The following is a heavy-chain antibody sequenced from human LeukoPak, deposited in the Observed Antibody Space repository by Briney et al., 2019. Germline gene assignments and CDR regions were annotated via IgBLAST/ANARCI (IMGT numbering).Heavy chain of an antibody. CDR3: ARGQSYYEAFDI. CDR2: IYSGGST. D-gene: IGHD1-26*01. CDR1: GFTVSSDY. Sequence: GGSLRLTCAASGFTVSSDYMSWVRQPPGKGLEWVSVIYSGGSTNYADSVKGRFTISRDNSKNTLHLQMNSLRVEDTAVYYCARGQSYYEAFDIWGQGTMVTVSS. V-gene: IGHV3-53*03. J-gene: IGHJ3*02.